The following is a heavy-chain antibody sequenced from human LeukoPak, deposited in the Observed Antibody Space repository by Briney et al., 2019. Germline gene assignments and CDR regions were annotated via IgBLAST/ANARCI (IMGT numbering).Heavy chain of an antibody. D-gene: IGHD3-9*01. CDR3: TRLRGEYDILTGYHYYYGMDV. V-gene: IGHV3-49*04. CDR1: GFTFGDYA. Sequence: GGSLRLSCTASGFTFGDYAMSWVRQAPGKGLEWVGFIRSKAYGGTTEYAASVKGRFTISRDDSKSIAYLQMNSLKTEDTAVYYCTRLRGEYDILTGYHYYYGMDVWGKGTTVTVSS. CDR2: IRSKAYGGTT. J-gene: IGHJ6*04.